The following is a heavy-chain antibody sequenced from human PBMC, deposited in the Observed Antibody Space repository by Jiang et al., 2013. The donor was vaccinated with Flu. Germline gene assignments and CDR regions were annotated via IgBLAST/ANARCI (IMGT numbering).Heavy chain of an antibody. D-gene: IGHD6-19*01. CDR3: ARAVASGWYGLSRGYFQH. CDR1: GFTFSSYA. J-gene: IGHJ1*01. V-gene: IGHV3-30-3*01. CDR2: ISYDGSNK. Sequence: RLSCAASGFTFSSYAMHWVRQAPGKGLEWVAVISYDGSNKYYADSVKGRFTISRDNSKNTLYLQMNSLRAEDTAVYYCARAVASGWYGLSRGYFQHWGQGTLVTVSS.